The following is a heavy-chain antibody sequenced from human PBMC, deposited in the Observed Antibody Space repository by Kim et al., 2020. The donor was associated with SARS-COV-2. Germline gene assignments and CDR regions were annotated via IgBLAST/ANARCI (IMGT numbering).Heavy chain of an antibody. CDR2: IYYSGST. J-gene: IGHJ2*01. CDR1: GGSISSGGYY. D-gene: IGHD3-22*01. V-gene: IGHV4-31*03. Sequence: SETLSLTCTVSGGSISSGGYYWSWIRQHPGKGLEWIGYIYYSGSTYYNPSLKSRVTISVDTSKNQFSLKLSSVTAADTAVYYCARDTRYYDSSGYYSHWYFDLWGRGTLVTVSS. CDR3: ARDTRYYDSSGYYSHWYFDL.